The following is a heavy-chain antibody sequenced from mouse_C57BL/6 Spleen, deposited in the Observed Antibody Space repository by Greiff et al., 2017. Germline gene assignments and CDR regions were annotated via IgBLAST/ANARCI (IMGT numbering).Heavy chain of an antibody. CDR1: GFSLTSYG. D-gene: IGHD2-1*01. V-gene: IGHV2-2*01. CDR3: ARNDGNYGGDMDY. CDR2: IWSGGST. Sequence: QVQLQQSGPGLVQPSQSLYITCTVSGFSLTSYGVHWVRQSPGQGLEWLGVIWSGGSTDYNAAFISRLSISKDNSKSQVFFKMNSLQADDTAIDYCARNDGNYGGDMDYWGQGTSVTVSS. J-gene: IGHJ4*01.